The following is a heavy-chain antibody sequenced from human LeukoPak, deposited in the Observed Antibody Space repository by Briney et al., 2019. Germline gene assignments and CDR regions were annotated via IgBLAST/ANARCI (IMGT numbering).Heavy chain of an antibody. D-gene: IGHD4-17*01. V-gene: IGHV3-23*01. CDR1: GFTFSSYA. Sequence: GASLRLSCAASGFTFSSYAMSWVRQAPGKGLVWVSAISGSGGSTYYADSVKGRFTISRDNSKNTLYLQMNSLRAEDTAVYYCAKALGTVTTFNYYYYGMDVWGQGTTVTVSS. CDR2: ISGSGGST. CDR3: AKALGTVTTFNYYYYGMDV. J-gene: IGHJ6*02.